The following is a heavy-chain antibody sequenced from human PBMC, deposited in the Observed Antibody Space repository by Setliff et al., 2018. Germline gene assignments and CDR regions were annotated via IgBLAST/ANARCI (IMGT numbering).Heavy chain of an antibody. D-gene: IGHD3-16*02. V-gene: IGHV4-61*09. Sequence: PSETLSLTCTVSGDSISSGSYYWTWIRQPAGKGLEWIGHIYTSGTTNYSPSLKSRVTISIDTSKNQLSLKLSSVTAADTAVYYCARITIWGSYPSYCDSWGQGTLVTVSS. J-gene: IGHJ4*02. CDR2: IYTSGTT. CDR1: GDSISSGSYY. CDR3: ARITIWGSYPSYCDS.